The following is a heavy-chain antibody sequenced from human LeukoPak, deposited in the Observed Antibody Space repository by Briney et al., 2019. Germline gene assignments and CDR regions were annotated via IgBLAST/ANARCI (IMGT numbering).Heavy chain of an antibody. V-gene: IGHV3-23*01. D-gene: IGHD3-9*01. J-gene: IGHJ3*02. CDR2: ISAGGVTT. Sequence: PGGSLRLSCAASGFTFNSYAMSWVRQFPGKGPEWVSGISAGGVTTNYADSVKGRFTISRDNAKNSLYLQMNSLRAEDTAVYYCARVQNYDILTGYYIGAFDIWGQGTMVTVSS. CDR1: GFTFNSYA. CDR3: ARVQNYDILTGYYIGAFDI.